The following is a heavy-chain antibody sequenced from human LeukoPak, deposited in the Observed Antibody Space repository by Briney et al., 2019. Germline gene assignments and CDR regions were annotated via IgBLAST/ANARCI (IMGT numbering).Heavy chain of an antibody. CDR2: ISDSSDYI. J-gene: IGHJ6*02. V-gene: IGHV3-21*04. Sequence: GGSLRLSCATSGFAFSTYDMNWVRQAPGRGLEWVSSISDSSDYIYYADSVKGRFTISRDNAKNSLYLQMNSLTAEDTAVYYCASNPLLGYCSGGSCPENPYYYYGMDVWGQGTTVTVSS. CDR1: GFAFSTYD. D-gene: IGHD2-15*01. CDR3: ASNPLLGYCSGGSCPENPYYYYGMDV.